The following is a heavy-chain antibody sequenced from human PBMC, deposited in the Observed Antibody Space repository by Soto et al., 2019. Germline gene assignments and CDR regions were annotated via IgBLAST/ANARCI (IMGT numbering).Heavy chain of an antibody. D-gene: IGHD2-8*02. CDR2: IYRDENT. Sequence: PSETLSLTCAVSGDSISSSYWWSWVRQPPGKGLEWIGEIYRDENTNYNWSLRSRVTISADKSKNQFSLNLSSVTAADTAVYYCARDKITGLFDYWGQGTLVTVSS. V-gene: IGHV4-4*02. CDR1: GDSISSSYW. CDR3: ARDKITGLFDY. J-gene: IGHJ4*02.